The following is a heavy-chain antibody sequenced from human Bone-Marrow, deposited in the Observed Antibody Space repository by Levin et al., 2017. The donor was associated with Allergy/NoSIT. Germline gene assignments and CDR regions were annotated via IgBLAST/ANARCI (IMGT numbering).Heavy chain of an antibody. D-gene: IGHD6-19*01. CDR1: GGSISSYY. CDR3: ARRIAVAGHFDY. CDR2: IYYSGST. V-gene: IGHV4-59*08. J-gene: IGHJ4*02. Sequence: SETLSLTCTVSGGSISSYYWSWIRQPPGKGLEWIGYIYYSGSTNYNPSLKSRVTISVDTSKNQFSLKLSSVTAADTAVYYCARRIAVAGHFDYWGQGTLVTVSS.